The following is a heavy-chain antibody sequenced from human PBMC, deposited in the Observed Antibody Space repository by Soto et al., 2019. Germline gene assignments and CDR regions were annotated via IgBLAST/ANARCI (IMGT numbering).Heavy chain of an antibody. V-gene: IGHV5-10-1*01. Sequence: TGDSLKISCKGSGYSFTSYWISWVRQMPGKGLEWMGRIDPSDSYTNYSPSFQGHVTISADKSISTAYLQWSSLKASDTAMYYCARHPYYDSSGYYPSGYYGMDVWGQGTTVTVSS. CDR1: GYSFTSYW. J-gene: IGHJ6*02. CDR2: IDPSDSYT. D-gene: IGHD3-22*01. CDR3: ARHPYYDSSGYYPSGYYGMDV.